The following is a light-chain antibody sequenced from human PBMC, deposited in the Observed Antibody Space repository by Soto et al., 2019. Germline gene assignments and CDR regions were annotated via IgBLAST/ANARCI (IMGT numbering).Light chain of an antibody. J-gene: IGKJ2*01. CDR3: QHYNYWPYT. Sequence: IVLTLSPGTLSLSPWERPTLFCRASQTIDNTLAWYQRKPGQAPRLLIYDASTRATGVPARFSGSGSGTDFTLTISSLQSEDFAVYYCQHYNYWPYTFGQGTKVDI. V-gene: IGKV3-15*01. CDR2: DAS. CDR1: QTIDNT.